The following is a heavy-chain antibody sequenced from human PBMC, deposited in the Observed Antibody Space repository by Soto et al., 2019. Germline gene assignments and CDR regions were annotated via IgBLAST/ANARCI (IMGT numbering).Heavy chain of an antibody. CDR3: ARDYRSSSWYRYGMDV. V-gene: IGHV3-11*05. CDR1: GFTFSDYY. CDR2: ISSSSSYT. Sequence: QVQLVESGGGLVKPGGSLRLSCAASGFTFSDYYMSWIRQAPGKGLEWVSYISSSSSYTNYADSVKGRFTISRDNAKNSLYLQMNCLRAEDTAVYYCARDYRSSSWYRYGMDVWGQGTTVTVSS. D-gene: IGHD6-13*01. J-gene: IGHJ6*02.